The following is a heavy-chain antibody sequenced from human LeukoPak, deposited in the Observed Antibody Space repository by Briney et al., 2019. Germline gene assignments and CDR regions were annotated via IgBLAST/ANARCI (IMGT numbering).Heavy chain of an antibody. J-gene: IGHJ5*02. Sequence: SQTLSLTCTVSGGSISSGSYYWSWIRQPAGKGLEWIGRIYTSGSTNYNPSLKSRVTISVDTSKNQFSLKLSSVTAADTAVYYCARGQRGSGSYWKGNWFDPWGQGTLVTVST. CDR1: GGSISSGSYY. CDR3: ARGQRGSGSYWKGNWFDP. V-gene: IGHV4-61*02. CDR2: IYTSGST. D-gene: IGHD3-10*01.